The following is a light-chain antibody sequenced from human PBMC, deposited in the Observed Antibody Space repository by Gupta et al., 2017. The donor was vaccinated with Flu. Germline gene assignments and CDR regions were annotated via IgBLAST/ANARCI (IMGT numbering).Light chain of an antibody. J-gene: IGKJ2*04. CDR2: SAS. Sequence: DIQLTQSPSSLSASVGDRVTITCRASQGSSSDLAWYQQKPGTAPKLLIYSASTLQSGVPSRFSGSGSGTEFTLTISSLQPEDFATYFCQQFNTFPRSFGQGTKLEIK. V-gene: IGKV1-9*01. CDR3: QQFNTFPRS. CDR1: QGSSSD.